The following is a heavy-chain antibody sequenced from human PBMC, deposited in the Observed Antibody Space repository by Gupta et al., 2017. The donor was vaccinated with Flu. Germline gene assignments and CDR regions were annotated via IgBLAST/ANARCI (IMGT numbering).Heavy chain of an antibody. CDR3: ARDLLGQRVAAADRIFFYYMDV. V-gene: IGHV1-69*06. D-gene: IGHD2-15*01. J-gene: IGHJ6*03. Sequence: EWMGGIVPIFGTANYAQKFQDRVTITADKSTSTAYMEVSSLRSDDTAIYYCARDLLGQRVAAADRIFFYYMDVWGNGTTVTVSS. CDR2: IVPIFGTA.